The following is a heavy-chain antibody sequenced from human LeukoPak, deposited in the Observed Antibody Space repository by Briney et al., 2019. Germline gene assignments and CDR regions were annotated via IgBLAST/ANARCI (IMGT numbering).Heavy chain of an antibody. V-gene: IGHV1-18*01. CDR2: ISAYNGNK. CDR3: ARDQGGSGYPGPFDY. J-gene: IGHJ4*02. CDR1: GYTFSRYG. D-gene: IGHD3-22*01. Sequence: DSVKVSCKASGYTFSRYGISWVRQAPGQGLEWMGWISAYNGNKNNAQKLQGRVSMTTDTSTSTAYMELRSLRYDDTAVYYCARDQGGSGYPGPFDYWGQGTLVTVSS.